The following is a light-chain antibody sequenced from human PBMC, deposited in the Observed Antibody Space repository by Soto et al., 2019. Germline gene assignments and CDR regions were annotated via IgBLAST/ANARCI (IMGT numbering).Light chain of an antibody. CDR3: QQYDNWPHT. Sequence: EVVMTQSPATLSVSPGEGATLYCRASQSIRSNLAWYQKKPGQSHRLLIYGASTRATAVPARFSGSGSGTEFTLTISSLQSEDFAVYYCQQYDNWPHTFGGGTQVEIK. J-gene: IGKJ4*01. CDR1: QSIRSN. CDR2: GAS. V-gene: IGKV3-15*01.